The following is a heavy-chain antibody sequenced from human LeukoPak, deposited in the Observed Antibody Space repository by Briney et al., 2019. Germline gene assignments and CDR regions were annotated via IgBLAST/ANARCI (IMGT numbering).Heavy chain of an antibody. V-gene: IGHV1-8*01. Sequence: VRQAAGQGREWMGWMNPNSGNTGYAQKFQGRVTMTRNTSISTAYMELSSLRSEDTAVYYCASGVVVVATDYYYYGMDVWGQGTTVTVS. D-gene: IGHD2-15*01. CDR3: ASGVVVVATDYYYYGMDV. CDR2: MNPNSGNT. J-gene: IGHJ6*02.